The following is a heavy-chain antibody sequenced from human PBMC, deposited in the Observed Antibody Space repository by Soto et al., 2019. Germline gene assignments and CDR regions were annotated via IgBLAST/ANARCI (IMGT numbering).Heavy chain of an antibody. J-gene: IGHJ5*02. CDR1: GFTFSSKS. V-gene: IGHV3-48*01. CDR2: ISSSSSTI. D-gene: IGHD3-3*01. Sequence: GGSLRLSCAASGFTFSSKSMNWVRQAPGKGLEWVSYISSSSSTIYYVDSVKGRFTISRDNAKNSLYLQMNSLRAEDTAVYYCAGGYYDFWTGYKTQNWFDPWGQGTLVTVSS. CDR3: AGGYYDFWTGYKTQNWFDP.